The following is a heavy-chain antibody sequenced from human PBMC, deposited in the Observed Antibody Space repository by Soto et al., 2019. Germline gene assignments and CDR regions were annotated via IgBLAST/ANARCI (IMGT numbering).Heavy chain of an antibody. D-gene: IGHD2-15*01. CDR3: AKSSWYQEAAYLDY. CDR1: GCTFSSYS. CDR2: ISSSSSYI. V-gene: IGHV3-21*04. Sequence: SCKASGCTFSSYSMNWVRQAPGKGLEWVSSISSSSSYIYYADSVKGRFTISRDNSKNTLYLQMNSLRAEDTAVYYCAKSSWYQEAAYLDYWGQGTLVNVSS. J-gene: IGHJ4*02.